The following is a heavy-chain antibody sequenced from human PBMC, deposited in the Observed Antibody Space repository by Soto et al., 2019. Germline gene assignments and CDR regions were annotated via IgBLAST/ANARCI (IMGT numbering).Heavy chain of an antibody. V-gene: IGHV3-23*01. Sequence: LRLSCEVSGFTFSSYALSWVRQSPGKGLEWVAVISGTGVSSQYADSVKGRFTISRDNSKNTLTLQMNSLRAEDTAVYYCAKPRLVAGLIKYVDFASWGQGTLVTVSS. CDR1: GFTFSSYA. CDR3: AKPRLVAGLIKYVDFAS. J-gene: IGHJ4*02. CDR2: ISGTGVSS. D-gene: IGHD6-19*01.